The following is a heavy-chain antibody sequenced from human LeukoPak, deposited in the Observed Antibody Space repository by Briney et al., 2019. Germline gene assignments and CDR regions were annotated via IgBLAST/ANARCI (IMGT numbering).Heavy chain of an antibody. CDR1: GVTFGDYP. CDR3: AKDGRFSGSPYFYYMDV. CDR2: INWNGGSI. V-gene: IGHV3-9*01. Sequence: GGSLRLSCVASGVTFGDYPMPWVWEMPREGLEWVSGINWNGGSIGYADSVKGRFTISRDNAKNSLYLQMNSLRAEDTASYYCAKDGRFSGSPYFYYMDVWGKGATITVS. J-gene: IGHJ6*03. D-gene: IGHD1-26*01.